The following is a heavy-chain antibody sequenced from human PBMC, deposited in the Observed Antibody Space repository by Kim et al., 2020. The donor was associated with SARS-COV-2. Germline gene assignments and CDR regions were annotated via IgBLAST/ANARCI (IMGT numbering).Heavy chain of an antibody. D-gene: IGHD1-26*01. Sequence: YYNPSLNSRVTISVDTSKNQFSLKLSSVTAADTAVYYCAREGIVGATFDYWGQGTLVTVSS. J-gene: IGHJ4*02. V-gene: IGHV4-31*02. CDR3: AREGIVGATFDY.